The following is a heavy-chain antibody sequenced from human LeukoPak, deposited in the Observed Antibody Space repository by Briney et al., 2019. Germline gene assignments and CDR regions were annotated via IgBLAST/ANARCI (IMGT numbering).Heavy chain of an antibody. CDR1: GFTVSSNY. D-gene: IGHD3-9*01. CDR2: IYSGGST. CDR3: AVPQSYDIWYDMDV. Sequence: PGGSLRLSCAASGFTVSSNYMNWVRQAPGKGLEWVSVIYSGGSTYYADSVKGRFTISRDNSKNTLLLQMNSLRAEDTAVYYCAVPQSYDIWYDMDVWGKGTTVTVSS. V-gene: IGHV3-53*01. J-gene: IGHJ6*04.